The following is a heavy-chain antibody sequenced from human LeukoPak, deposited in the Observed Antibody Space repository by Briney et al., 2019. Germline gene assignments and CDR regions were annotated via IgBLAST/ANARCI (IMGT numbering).Heavy chain of an antibody. CDR2: IIPIFGTA. CDR3: ARGVGVPNFDY. J-gene: IGHJ4*02. Sequence: SVKVSCKASGYTFISYAISWVRQAPGQGVEWLGGIIPIFGTANYAQKFQGSFTITADKSTSTAYLELSSLRSEDTAVYYCARGVGVPNFDYWGQGTLVTVSS. D-gene: IGHD3-16*01. V-gene: IGHV1-69*06. CDR1: GYTFISYA.